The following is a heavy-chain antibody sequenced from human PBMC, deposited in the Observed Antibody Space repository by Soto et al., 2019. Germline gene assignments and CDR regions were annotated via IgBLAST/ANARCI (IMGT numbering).Heavy chain of an antibody. CDR1: GGSISSSSYY. CDR3: ARGSYCSSTSCYRGMDV. D-gene: IGHD2-2*01. CDR2: INHSGRT. Sequence: QLQLQESGPGLVKPSETLSLTCTVSGGSISSSSYYWGWIRQPPGKGLEWIGEINHSGRTNYSPSLKSRVTISVDTSKNQFSLKLSSVTAADTAVYYCARGSYCSSTSCYRGMDVWGQGTTVTVSS. V-gene: IGHV4-39*07. J-gene: IGHJ6*02.